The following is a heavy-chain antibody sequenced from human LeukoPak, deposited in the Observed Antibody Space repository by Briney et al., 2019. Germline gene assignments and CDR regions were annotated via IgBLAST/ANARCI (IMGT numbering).Heavy chain of an antibody. Sequence: GGSLRLSCAASGFTFSSYSMNWVRQAPGKGLDWLSYISGSSNTIYYADSVKGRFTIFRDNARNSLYLQMNSLRAEDTAVYYCASLGYCSSTSCAISDYWGQGTLVTVSS. J-gene: IGHJ4*02. CDR3: ASLGYCSSTSCAISDY. D-gene: IGHD2-2*01. CDR2: ISGSSNTI. CDR1: GFTFSSYS. V-gene: IGHV3-48*04.